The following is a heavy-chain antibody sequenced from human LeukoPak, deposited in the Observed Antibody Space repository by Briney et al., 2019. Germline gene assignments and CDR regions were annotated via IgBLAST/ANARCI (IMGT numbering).Heavy chain of an antibody. V-gene: IGHV4-31*03. D-gene: IGHD5-24*01. CDR2: IYYNGST. CDR3: ARGIVEMATKAKRGFDY. CDR1: GGSISSGGYY. Sequence: PSETLSLTCTVSGGSISSGGYYWSWIRQHPGKGLEWIGYIYYNGSTYYNPSLKSRVTISVDTSKNQFSLKLSSVTAADTAVYYCARGIVEMATKAKRGFDYWGQGTLVTVSS. J-gene: IGHJ4*02.